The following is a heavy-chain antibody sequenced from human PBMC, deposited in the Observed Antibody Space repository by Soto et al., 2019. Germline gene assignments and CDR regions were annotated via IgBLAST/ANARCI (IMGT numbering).Heavy chain of an antibody. D-gene: IGHD6-19*01. CDR1: GFTFSSYA. J-gene: IGHJ4*02. V-gene: IGHV3-23*01. CDR2: ISGSGGST. CDR3: AKDRDSSGWYLVFDY. Sequence: EVQLLESGGGLVQAGGSLRLSCAASGFTFSSYAMSWVRQSPGKGLEWVSTISGSGGSTYYADSGKGRFTNSRDNSKKTLYLQMNSLRAEDTAVYYCAKDRDSSGWYLVFDYWGQGTLVTVSS.